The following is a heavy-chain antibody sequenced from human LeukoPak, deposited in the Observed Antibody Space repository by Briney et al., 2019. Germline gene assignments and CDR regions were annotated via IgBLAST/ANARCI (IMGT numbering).Heavy chain of an antibody. CDR2: IKSKTDGGTT. CDR1: GFTFSNAW. CDR3: TTDIIGNRRIAAAGLPDAFYYYYYMDV. Sequence: GGSLRLSCAASGFTFSNAWMSWVRQAPGKGLEWVGRIKSKTDGGTTDYAAPVKGRFTISRDDSKNTLYLQMNSLKTEDTAVYYCTTDIIGNRRIAAAGLPDAFYYYYYMDVWGKGTTVTVSS. D-gene: IGHD6-13*01. V-gene: IGHV3-15*01. J-gene: IGHJ6*03.